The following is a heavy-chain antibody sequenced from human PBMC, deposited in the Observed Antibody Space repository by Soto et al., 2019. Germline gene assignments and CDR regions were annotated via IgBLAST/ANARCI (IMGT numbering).Heavy chain of an antibody. J-gene: IGHJ6*02. V-gene: IGHV5-51*01. D-gene: IGHD3-16*01. CDR3: ARQGSNGAYYYYGMDV. CDR2: IYPGDSDT. Sequence: GESLKISCKGSGYSFTSYWISWVRQMPGEGLEWMGIIYPGDSDTRYSPSFEGQVTISADKSNSTAYLQWSSLKASDTAMYYCARQGSNGAYYYYGMDVWGQGTTVTVSS. CDR1: GYSFTSYW.